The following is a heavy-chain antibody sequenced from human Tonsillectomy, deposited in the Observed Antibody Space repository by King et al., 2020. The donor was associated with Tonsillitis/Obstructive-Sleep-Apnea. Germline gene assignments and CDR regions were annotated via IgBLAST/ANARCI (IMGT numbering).Heavy chain of an antibody. CDR1: GFTFGDYA. CDR2: IRSKAYGGTT. V-gene: IGHV3-49*05. CDR3: TRGSGYYASSGYSG. Sequence: VQLVESGGGLVKPGRSLRLSCTASGFTFGDYAMSWFRLAPGKGLEWVGFIRSKAYGGTTEYAASVKGRFTISRDDSKSIAYLQMNRLKTEDTAVYYCTRGSGYYASSGYSGWGQGTLVTVSS. D-gene: IGHD3-22*01. J-gene: IGHJ4*02.